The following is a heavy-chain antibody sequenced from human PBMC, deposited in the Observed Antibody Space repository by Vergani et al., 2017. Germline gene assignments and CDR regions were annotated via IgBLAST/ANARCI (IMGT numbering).Heavy chain of an antibody. V-gene: IGHV3-33*01. D-gene: IGHD3-3*01. Sequence: QVQLVESGGGVVQPGRSLRLSCAASGFPFSSYGMHWVRQAPGKGLEGVAVIWYAGSNKYYADSVKGRFTISRDNSKNTLYLQMNSLRAEDTAVYYCARDTIFGVVNYFDYWGEGTLVTVSS. J-gene: IGHJ4*02. CDR3: ARDTIFGVVNYFDY. CDR1: GFPFSSYG. CDR2: IWYAGSNK.